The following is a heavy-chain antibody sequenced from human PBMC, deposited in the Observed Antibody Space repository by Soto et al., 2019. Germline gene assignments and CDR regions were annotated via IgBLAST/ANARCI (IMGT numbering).Heavy chain of an antibody. J-gene: IGHJ4*02. V-gene: IGHV3-23*01. Sequence: EVRLLESGGGLLQPGGSLRLSCAASGFTFSVYAMSWGRQAPGKGLEWVSGISGSGDSTHYADSVKGRFTVSRDNSKSMLYLQTTSLRAEDTAIYYCAKALYGGFTYWGQGTLVTVSS. CDR1: GFTFSVYA. CDR3: AKALYGGFTY. D-gene: IGHD3-10*01. CDR2: ISGSGDST.